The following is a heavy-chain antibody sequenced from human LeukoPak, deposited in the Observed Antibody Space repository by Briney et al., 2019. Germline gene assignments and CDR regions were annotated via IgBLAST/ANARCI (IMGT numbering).Heavy chain of an antibody. D-gene: IGHD2-15*01. J-gene: IGHJ4*02. V-gene: IGHV3-30*18. Sequence: GGSLRLSCAASGFSFSSYGMHWVRQAPGKGLEWVAVISYDGSNKYYVDSVKGRFTISRDKSKNTLYLKMNSLRAEDTAVYYCAKDGAWPLLHYYFDYWGQGTLVTVSS. CDR3: AKDGAWPLLHYYFDY. CDR1: GFSFSSYG. CDR2: ISYDGSNK.